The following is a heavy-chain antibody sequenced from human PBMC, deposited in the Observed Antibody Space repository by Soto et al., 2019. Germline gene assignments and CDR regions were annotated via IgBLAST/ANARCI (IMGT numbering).Heavy chain of an antibody. V-gene: IGHV3-33*01. Sequence: HVQLVESGGGVVQPGRSLKISCEASGFTFSSYGMHWVRQAPGKGLEWVALIWFDGSNKYYTDSVKGRFTISRDNSKKVLYLQMNSLRAEDTAVYYCARDSYYIFDYWGRGTLVTVSS. J-gene: IGHJ4*02. D-gene: IGHD4-4*01. CDR3: ARDSYYIFDY. CDR1: GFTFSSYG. CDR2: IWFDGSNK.